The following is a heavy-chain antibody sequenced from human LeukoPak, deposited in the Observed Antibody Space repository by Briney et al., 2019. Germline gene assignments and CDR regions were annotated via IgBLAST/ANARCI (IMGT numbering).Heavy chain of an antibody. Sequence: SETLSLTCAVYSGSFSGYYWSWIRQPPGKGLEWIGEINHSGSTNYNPSLKSRVTISVDTSKNQFSLKLSSVTAADTAVYYCARSTEVTFLGGQYYMDVWSKGTTVTISS. D-gene: IGHD4-23*01. CDR1: SGSFSGYY. J-gene: IGHJ6*03. CDR2: INHSGST. V-gene: IGHV4-34*01. CDR3: ARSTEVTFLGGQYYMDV.